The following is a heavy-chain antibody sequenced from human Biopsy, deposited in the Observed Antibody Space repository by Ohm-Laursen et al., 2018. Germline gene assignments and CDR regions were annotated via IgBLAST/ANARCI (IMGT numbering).Heavy chain of an antibody. CDR1: DNSINKYY. V-gene: IGHV4-4*07. D-gene: IGHD2-15*01. Sequence: SDTLSFTCTVTDNSINKYYWSWLRQPAGKGLEYFGRILFSGDTNPDYNPSLKSRVTMSVDTSKNQFSLRLSSVTAANTAVYYGASLERYCSGENCYGIDYWGQGTLVTVPS. CDR2: ILFSGDT. J-gene: IGHJ4*02. CDR3: ASLERYCSGENCYGIDY.